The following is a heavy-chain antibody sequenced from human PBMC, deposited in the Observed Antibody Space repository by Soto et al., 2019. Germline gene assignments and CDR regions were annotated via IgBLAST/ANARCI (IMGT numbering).Heavy chain of an antibody. CDR3: ARENCGVTTCGLDY. Sequence: SETTSVTCTVSGGSIISGGHYWSWIRRHPGKGLEWIGHIYYSGNTYYNPSLKRRVTISVATSKNHFSLKLSSVTAADTAVYYCARENCGVTTCGLDYWGQRTLVTVPS. D-gene: IGHD2-21*01. CDR2: IYYSGNT. V-gene: IGHV4-31*03. CDR1: GGSIISGGHY. J-gene: IGHJ4*02.